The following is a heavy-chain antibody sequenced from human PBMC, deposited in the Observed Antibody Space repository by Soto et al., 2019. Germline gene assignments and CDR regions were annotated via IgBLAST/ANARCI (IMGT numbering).Heavy chain of an antibody. D-gene: IGHD7-27*01. CDR2: LYKSATT. Sequence: PSETLSLTCSVSGDSISNLDYLWAWIRQPPGQALEYIGYLYKSATTYYNPSFESRVAISVDTSKSQFSLNVTSVTAADTAVYFCARGRYCLTGRCFPNWFDSWGQGALVTVSS. CDR1: GDSISNLDYL. V-gene: IGHV4-30-4*01. CDR3: ARGRYCLTGRCFPNWFDS. J-gene: IGHJ5*01.